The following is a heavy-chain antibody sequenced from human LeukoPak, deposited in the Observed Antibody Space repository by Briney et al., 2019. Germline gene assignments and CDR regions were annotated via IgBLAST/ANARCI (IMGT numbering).Heavy chain of an antibody. V-gene: IGHV3-74*01. Sequence: PGGSLRLSCATSGFTFSDYWMHWVRQAPGKGLVWVSRINTDGSFTNYADYVKGRLTIARDNAKHTLYLQVDSLRVEDTAVYSCKRGSYYHTPDFWGQGPLVTVSS. CDR2: INTDGSFT. D-gene: IGHD3-10*01. CDR3: KRGSYYHTPDF. J-gene: IGHJ4*02. CDR1: GFTFSDYW.